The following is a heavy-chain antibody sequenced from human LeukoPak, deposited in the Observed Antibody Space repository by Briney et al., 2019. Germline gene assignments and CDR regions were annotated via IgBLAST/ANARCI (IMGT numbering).Heavy chain of an antibody. CDR3: AHRRLCINGVRYDYDY. D-gene: IGHD2-8*01. CDR2: IYWDDDK. J-gene: IGHJ4*02. V-gene: IGHV2-5*02. Sequence: SGPTLVKPTQTLTLTCTFSGFSLTTNGVGVGWIRQPPGKALEWLALIYWDDDKRYSPSLKSRLTITKDTSKSQVVLTMTNMDPVDTATYYCAHRRLCINGVRYDYDYWGQGTLVTVSS. CDR1: GFSLTTNGVG.